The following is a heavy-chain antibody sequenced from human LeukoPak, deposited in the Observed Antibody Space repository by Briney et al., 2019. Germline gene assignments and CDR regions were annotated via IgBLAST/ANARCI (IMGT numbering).Heavy chain of an antibody. CDR1: GGSISSSSYY. Sequence: PSETLSLTCTVSGGSISSSSYYWGWIRQPPGEGLEWIGSIYYSGSTYYNPSLKSRVTISVDTSKNQFSLKLSSVTAADTAVYYCARGRSSDYWGQGTLVTVSS. V-gene: IGHV4-39*07. CDR3: ARGRSSDY. D-gene: IGHD6-6*01. CDR2: IYYSGST. J-gene: IGHJ4*02.